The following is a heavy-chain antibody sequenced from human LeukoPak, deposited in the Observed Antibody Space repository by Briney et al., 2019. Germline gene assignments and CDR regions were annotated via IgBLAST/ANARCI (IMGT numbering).Heavy chain of an antibody. CDR2: IYHRGST. J-gene: IGHJ3*02. Sequence: SETLSLTCTVSGYSISSGYYWGWIRQPPGKGLEWIGSIYHRGSTYYNPSLKSRVTVSVDTSKNQFSLKLSSVTAADTAVYYCARTMTTVPHDAFDIWGQGTMVTVSS. D-gene: IGHD4-11*01. V-gene: IGHV4-38-2*02. CDR1: GYSISSGYY. CDR3: ARTMTTVPHDAFDI.